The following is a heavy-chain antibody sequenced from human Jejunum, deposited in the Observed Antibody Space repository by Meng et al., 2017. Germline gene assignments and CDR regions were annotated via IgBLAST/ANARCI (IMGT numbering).Heavy chain of an antibody. J-gene: IGHJ5*02. Sequence: EVQLVESGGGLVQPGGTLRLSCAASGFTFSSGYMHWVGQAPGKGLMWISHISPDGSSTTYADSVKGRFTISRDNAKNTLYLQMNSLGAEDTAVYYCLRDVKGSTSWGQGTLVTVSS. CDR1: GFTFSSGY. D-gene: IGHD3-10*01. V-gene: IGHV3-74*01. CDR2: ISPDGSST. CDR3: LRDVKGSTS.